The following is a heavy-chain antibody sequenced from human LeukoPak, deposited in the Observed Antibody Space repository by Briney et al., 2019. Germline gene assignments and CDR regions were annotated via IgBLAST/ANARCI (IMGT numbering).Heavy chain of an antibody. CDR3: AKWHRSRVRGVIPFVDY. J-gene: IGHJ4*02. CDR1: GFTFSNYD. Sequence: PGGSLRLSCAASGFTFSNYDMHWVRQAPGKGLEWVAVIWYDGSNKYYADSAKGRFTISRDNSKNTLYLQMNSLRAEDTAVYYCAKWHRSRVRGVIPFVDYWGQGTLVTVSS. V-gene: IGHV3-33*06. CDR2: IWYDGSNK. D-gene: IGHD3-10*01.